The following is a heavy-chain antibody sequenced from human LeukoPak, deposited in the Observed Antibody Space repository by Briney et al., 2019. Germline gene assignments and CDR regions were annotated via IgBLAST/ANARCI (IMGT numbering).Heavy chain of an antibody. CDR3: ARDGRVLFDY. J-gene: IGHJ4*02. CDR2: ISSSSSYI. V-gene: IGHV3-21*01. CDR1: GCTFSSYS. D-gene: IGHD2-8*01. Sequence: PGGSLRLSCAASGCTFSSYSMNWVRQAPGKGLEWVSSISSSSSYIYYADSVKGRFTISRDNAKNSLYLQMNSLRAEDTAVYYCARDGRVLFDYWGQGTLVTVSS.